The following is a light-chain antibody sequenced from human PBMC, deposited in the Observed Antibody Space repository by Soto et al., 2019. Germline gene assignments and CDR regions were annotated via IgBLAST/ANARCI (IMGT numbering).Light chain of an antibody. Sequence: EIVLTQSPGTLSLSPGERATLSCRASQSVSSSYLAWYQQKPGQAPRLLIYGASSRATGIPDRFSGSGSGTDFTLTISRLEPEDFAVYYCQQYGNSSVTFGQGTKVEIK. J-gene: IGKJ1*01. CDR2: GAS. V-gene: IGKV3-20*01. CDR1: QSVSSSY. CDR3: QQYGNSSVT.